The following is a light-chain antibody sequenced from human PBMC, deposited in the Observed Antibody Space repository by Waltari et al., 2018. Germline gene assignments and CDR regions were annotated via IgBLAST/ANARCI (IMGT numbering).Light chain of an antibody. J-gene: IGKJ5*01. CDR2: YAS. Sequence: RTSQSIGTHIHWYQHKPDQSPKLLIKYASQSISGVPSRFSGSGSETEFTLTINSLEAEDVATYYCLQSSSLPITFGQGTRLEI. CDR3: LQSSSLPIT. V-gene: IGKV6-21*02. CDR1: QSIGTH.